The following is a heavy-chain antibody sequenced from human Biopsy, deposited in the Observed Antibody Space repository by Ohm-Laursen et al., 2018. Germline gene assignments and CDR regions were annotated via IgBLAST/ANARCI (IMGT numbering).Heavy chain of an antibody. Sequence: ASVKVSCKFSGGTFGNYAISWVRQAPGQGLEWMGGIITFFRTVNYAQKFQGRLSITADESTTTAYMELRSLRSEDTAVYYCAADINVWNVNYWGQGTQVTVSS. D-gene: IGHD1-1*01. J-gene: IGHJ4*02. CDR2: IITFFRTV. CDR3: AADINVWNVNY. CDR1: GGTFGNYA. V-gene: IGHV1-69*13.